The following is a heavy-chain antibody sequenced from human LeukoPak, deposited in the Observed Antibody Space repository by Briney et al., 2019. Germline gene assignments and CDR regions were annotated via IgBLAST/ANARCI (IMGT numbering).Heavy chain of an antibody. CDR1: GFTSSSYW. D-gene: IGHD6-13*01. CDR3: AKDYLQQLVRGWFGP. Sequence: GGSLRLSCAASGFTSSSYWMHWVRQVPGKGLVWASRISGDGTARNYADSVKGRFTISRDNSKNTLDLQMNSLRAEDTAVYYCAKDYLQQLVRGWFGPWGQGILVTVSS. J-gene: IGHJ5*02. CDR2: ISGDGTAR. V-gene: IGHV3-74*01.